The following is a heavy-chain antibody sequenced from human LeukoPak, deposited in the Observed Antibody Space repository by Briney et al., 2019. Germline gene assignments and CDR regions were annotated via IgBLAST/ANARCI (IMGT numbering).Heavy chain of an antibody. V-gene: IGHV3-23*01. D-gene: IGHD7-27*01. J-gene: IGHJ4*02. CDR2: IGNTET. Sequence: GESLRLSCVGSGFTFDTFAMSWVRQAPGKGLEWVSGIGNTETYYSDSVKGRFTISRDNSKSTIYLHMSNLRAEDTALYYCARDGQAFNSNWDYFEYWGQGTPVTVSS. CDR1: GFTFDTFA. CDR3: ARDGQAFNSNWDYFEY.